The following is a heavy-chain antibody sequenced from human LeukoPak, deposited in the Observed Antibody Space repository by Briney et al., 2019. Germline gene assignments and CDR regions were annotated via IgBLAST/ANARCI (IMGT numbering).Heavy chain of an antibody. CDR2: IYSSGST. Sequence: PSETLSHTCTVSGDSISSFYWSWIRQPAGKGLEWIGRIYSSGSTNYNPSLESRVTMSVDTSKNQLSLKLSSVTAADTAVYYCARDVVAAAGTWDYWGQGTLVTVSS. CDR1: GDSISSFY. V-gene: IGHV4-4*07. CDR3: ARDVVAAAGTWDY. J-gene: IGHJ4*02. D-gene: IGHD6-13*01.